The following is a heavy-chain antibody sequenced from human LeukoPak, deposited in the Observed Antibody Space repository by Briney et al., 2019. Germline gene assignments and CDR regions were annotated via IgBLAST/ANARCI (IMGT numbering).Heavy chain of an antibody. CDR1: GFTFSSYA. Sequence: PVGSLRLSCAASGFTFSSYAMSWVRQAPGKGLEWVSAISGSGGSTYYADSVKGRFTISRDNSKNTLYLQMNSLRAEDTAVYYCAKDFNPIAVAGLFDYWGQGTLVTVSS. V-gene: IGHV3-23*01. CDR3: AKDFNPIAVAGLFDY. D-gene: IGHD6-19*01. J-gene: IGHJ4*02. CDR2: ISGSGGST.